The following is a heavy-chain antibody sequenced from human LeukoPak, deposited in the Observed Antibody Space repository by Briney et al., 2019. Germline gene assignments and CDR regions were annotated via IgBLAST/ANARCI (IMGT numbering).Heavy chain of an antibody. V-gene: IGHV1-18*01. CDR2: ISAYNGNT. D-gene: IGHD2-2*01. Sequence: ASVKVSCKASGYTFTSYGISWVRQAPGQGLEWMGWISAYNGNTNYAQKLQGRVTMTTDTSTSTAYMELRSLRSDDTAVYYCARDWGYCSSTSCYLVWGQGTLVTVSS. CDR1: GYTFTSYG. CDR3: ARDWGYCSSTSCYLV. J-gene: IGHJ4*02.